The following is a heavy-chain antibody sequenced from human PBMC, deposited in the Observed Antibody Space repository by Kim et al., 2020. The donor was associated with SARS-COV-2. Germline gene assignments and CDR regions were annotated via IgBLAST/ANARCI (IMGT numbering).Heavy chain of an antibody. CDR3: AKDRRGATVSAFDI. D-gene: IGHD1-26*01. Sequence: AASVKGRFIISRDNSKNTLFLQMNSLGVEDTAVYYCAKDRRGATVSAFDIWGQGTMVTVSS. V-gene: IGHV3-23*01. J-gene: IGHJ3*02.